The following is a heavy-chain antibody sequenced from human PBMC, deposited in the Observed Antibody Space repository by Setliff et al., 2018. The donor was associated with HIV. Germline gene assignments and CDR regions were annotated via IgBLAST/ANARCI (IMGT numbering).Heavy chain of an antibody. J-gene: IGHJ3*02. D-gene: IGHD1-26*01. Sequence: NPSETLSLTCAVSGGSISSSNWWSWVRQPPGKGLEWIGEIYHSGSTNYNPSLKSRVTISVDTSKNQFSLKLSSVTAADTAVYYCARRRWELLKRGAAFDIWGQGTMVTVSS. CDR1: GGSISSSNW. CDR2: IYHSGST. CDR3: ARRRWELLKRGAAFDI. V-gene: IGHV4-4*02.